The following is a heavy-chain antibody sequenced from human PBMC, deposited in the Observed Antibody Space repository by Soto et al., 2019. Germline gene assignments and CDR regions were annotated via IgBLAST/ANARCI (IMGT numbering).Heavy chain of an antibody. J-gene: IGHJ6*02. V-gene: IGHV1-46*01. D-gene: IGHD3-3*01. CDR2: INPSGGST. Sequence: ASVKVSCKASGYTFTSYYMHWVRQAPGQGLEWMGIINPSGGSTSYAQKFQGRVTMTRDTPTSTVYMELSSLRSEDTAVYYCARDFVNYDFWSGYSSSYYYYYGMDVWGQGTTVTVSS. CDR1: GYTFTSYY. CDR3: ARDFVNYDFWSGYSSSYYYYYGMDV.